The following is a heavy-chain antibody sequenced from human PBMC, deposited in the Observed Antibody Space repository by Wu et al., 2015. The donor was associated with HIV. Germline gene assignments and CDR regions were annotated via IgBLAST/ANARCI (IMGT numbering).Heavy chain of an antibody. CDR3: AATMFRGGADR. V-gene: IGHV1-2*02. J-gene: IGHJ5*02. CDR2: INPNSGDR. D-gene: IGHD3-10*01. CDR1: GYSITANY. Sequence: QVQLVQSEDEVKKAGASVRVSCKASGYSITANYLFWVRQAPGQGLEWMGWINPNSGDRKYAQSFQGRVTMTRDKSVNTAYMELSSLRPDDTAVYFXAATMFRGGADRWGQGTLVIVSS.